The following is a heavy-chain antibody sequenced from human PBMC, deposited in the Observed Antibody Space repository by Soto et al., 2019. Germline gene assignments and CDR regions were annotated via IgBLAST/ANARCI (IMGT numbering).Heavy chain of an antibody. V-gene: IGHV1-3*01. CDR1: GYTFTSYA. CDR3: ARGGSLYWYFDL. D-gene: IGHD1-26*01. J-gene: IGHJ2*01. Sequence: VQLVQSGAEVKKPGASVKVSCKASGYTFTSYAMHWVRQAPGQRLEWMGWINAGNGNTKYSQKFQGRVTITRDTSASTAYMDLSSLRSEDTAVYYCARGGSLYWYFDLWGRGTLVTVSS. CDR2: INAGNGNT.